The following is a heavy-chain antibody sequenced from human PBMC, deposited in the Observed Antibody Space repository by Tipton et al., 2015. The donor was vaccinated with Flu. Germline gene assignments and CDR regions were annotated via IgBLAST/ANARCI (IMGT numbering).Heavy chain of an antibody. CDR1: GFTFSDYG. CDR3: VEEGDGKGAFDY. CDR2: IAYDGSSK. J-gene: IGHJ4*02. V-gene: IGHV3-30*18. D-gene: IGHD3-16*01. Sequence: LSLTCAASGFTFSDYGMHWVRQAPGKGLDWVSVIAYDGSSKYYADPVKGRFTISRDNDKDTLYLQMHSLRLVDTAVYYCVEEGDGKGAFDYWGQGIRVTVTS.